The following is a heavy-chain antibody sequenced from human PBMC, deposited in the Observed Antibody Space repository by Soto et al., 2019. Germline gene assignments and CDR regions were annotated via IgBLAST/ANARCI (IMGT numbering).Heavy chain of an antibody. CDR1: GFTFDDYA. Sequence: EVQLVESGGGLVQPGRSLRLSCAASGFTFDDYAMHWVRQAPGQGLEWVSGLSWNSGSIGYADSVKGRFTISRDNAKNCLYLQMNSLRAEDTALYYCAKVCVVPADMNAFDIWVQGTMVTVS. V-gene: IGHV3-9*01. J-gene: IGHJ3*02. CDR2: LSWNSGSI. CDR3: AKVCVVPADMNAFDI. D-gene: IGHD2-2*01.